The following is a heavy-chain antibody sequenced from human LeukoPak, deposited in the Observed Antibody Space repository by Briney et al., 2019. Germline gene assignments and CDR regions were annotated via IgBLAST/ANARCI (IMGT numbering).Heavy chain of an antibody. Sequence: SETLSLTCAVYGGSFSGYYWSWIRQPPGKGLEWIGEINHSGSTNYNPSLKSRVTISLDTSKNQFSLKLSSVTAADTAVYYCARASDYYDSSGYYYGYWYFDLWGRGTLVTVSS. CDR2: INHSGST. J-gene: IGHJ2*01. CDR3: ARASDYYDSSGYYYGYWYFDL. D-gene: IGHD3-22*01. CDR1: GGSFSGYY. V-gene: IGHV4-34*01.